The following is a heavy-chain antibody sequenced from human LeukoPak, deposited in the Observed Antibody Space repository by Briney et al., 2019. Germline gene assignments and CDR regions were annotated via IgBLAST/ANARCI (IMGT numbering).Heavy chain of an antibody. J-gene: IGHJ2*01. V-gene: IGHV4-59*01. Sequence: PSETLSLTCTVSGGSISSYHWSWIRQPPGKGLEWIGYIYYSGSTNYNPSLKSRVTISVDTSKNQFSLKLSSVTAADTAVYYCAREHNWYFDLWGRGTLVTVSS. CDR2: IYYSGST. CDR3: AREHNWYFDL. CDR1: GGSISSYH.